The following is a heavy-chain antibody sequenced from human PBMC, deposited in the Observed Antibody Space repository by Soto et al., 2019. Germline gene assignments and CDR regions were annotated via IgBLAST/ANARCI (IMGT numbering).Heavy chain of an antibody. D-gene: IGHD2-2*02. CDR3: ARGGYCSSTSCYTYYYYGMDV. Sequence: QVQLVESGGGVVQPGRSLRLSCAAYGFTFSSYGMHWIRQAPGKGLEWVAVIWYDGSNKYYVDSVKGRFTISRDNSKNTLYLQMNSLRAEDTAVYYCARGGYCSSTSCYTYYYYGMDVWGQGTTVTVSS. CDR2: IWYDGSNK. J-gene: IGHJ6*02. V-gene: IGHV3-33*01. CDR1: GFTFSSYG.